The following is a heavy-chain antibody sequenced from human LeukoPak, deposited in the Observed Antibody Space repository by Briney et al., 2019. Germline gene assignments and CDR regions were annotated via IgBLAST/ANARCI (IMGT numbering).Heavy chain of an antibody. V-gene: IGHV3-21*01. Sequence: GGSLRLSCAASGFTFSSYWMNWARQAPGKGLEWVSSISSSSSYIYYADSVKGRFTISRDNAKNSLYLQMNSLRAEDTAVYYCARGSWLKYYFDYWGQGTLVTVSS. D-gene: IGHD6-13*01. J-gene: IGHJ4*02. CDR1: GFTFSSYW. CDR2: ISSSSSYI. CDR3: ARGSWLKYYFDY.